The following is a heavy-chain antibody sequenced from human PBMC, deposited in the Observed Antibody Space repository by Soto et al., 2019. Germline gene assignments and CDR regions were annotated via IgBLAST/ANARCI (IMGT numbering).Heavy chain of an antibody. CDR3: ARASRGNTYYYDSSGHNPGAFDI. CDR2: IIPIFGTA. CDR1: GGPFSSYA. D-gene: IGHD3-22*01. J-gene: IGHJ3*02. V-gene: IGHV1-69*13. Sequence: SVKVSCKASGGPFSSYAISWVRQAPGQGLEWMGGIIPIFGTANYAQKFQGRVTITADESTSTAYMELSSLRSEDTAVYYCARASRGNTYYYDSSGHNPGAFDIWGQGTMVTVSS.